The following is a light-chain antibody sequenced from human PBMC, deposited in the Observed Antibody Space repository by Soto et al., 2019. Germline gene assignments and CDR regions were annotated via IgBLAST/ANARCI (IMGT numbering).Light chain of an antibody. J-gene: IGLJ2*01. CDR3: QSYDSLLWLV. CDR1: SSNIGAGYD. CDR2: GNS. Sequence: QSVLTQPPSVSGAPGQRVTISCTGSSSNIGAGYDVHWYQQLPGTAPKLLIYGNSNRPSGVPDRFSGSKSGTSASLAITGLQAEEEADYYCQSYDSLLWLVFGGGTQLTVL. V-gene: IGLV1-40*01.